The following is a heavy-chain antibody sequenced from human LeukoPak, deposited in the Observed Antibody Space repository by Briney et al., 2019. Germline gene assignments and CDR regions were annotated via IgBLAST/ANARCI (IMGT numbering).Heavy chain of an antibody. Sequence: TPSETLSLTCTVSGGSISSYYWSWIRQPPGKGLEWIGYIYYSGSTNYKPSLKSRVTISVDTSKNQFSLKLSSVTAADTAVYYCAREVRYYDILTGWNYYYYYMDVWGKGTTVTVSS. CDR2: IYYSGST. CDR1: GGSISSYY. V-gene: IGHV4-59*12. CDR3: AREVRYYDILTGWNYYYYYMDV. D-gene: IGHD3-9*01. J-gene: IGHJ6*03.